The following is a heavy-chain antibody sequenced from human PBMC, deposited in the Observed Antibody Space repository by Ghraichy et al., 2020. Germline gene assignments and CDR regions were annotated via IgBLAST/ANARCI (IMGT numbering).Heavy chain of an antibody. CDR1: GFDFRKHA. CDR3: ARSIDTNGWFFEGDDY. Sequence: GGSLRLSCAASGFDFRKHAMSWVRQAPGKGLDWVSSITGDGAYTYHPDSVKGRFTISRDNSKSMLWLQMNSLRVEDTAVYYCARSIDTNGWFFEGDDYWGPGILVTVSS. D-gene: IGHD6-19*01. V-gene: IGHV3-23*01. CDR2: ITGDGAYT. J-gene: IGHJ4*02.